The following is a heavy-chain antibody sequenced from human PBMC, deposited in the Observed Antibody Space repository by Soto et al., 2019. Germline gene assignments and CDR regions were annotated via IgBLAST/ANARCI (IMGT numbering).Heavy chain of an antibody. Sequence: SESLSLTCAVSGGSISSSNWWSWVRQPPGKGLGWIGEIYHSGSTNYNPSLKSRVTISVGTSKNQFSLKLSSVTAADTAVDYCARALRVYYFWSGYPFDYWGQGTMVTVYS. CDR2: IYHSGST. J-gene: IGHJ4*02. CDR3: ARALRVYYFWSGYPFDY. V-gene: IGHV4-4*02. CDR1: GGSISSSNW. D-gene: IGHD3-3*01.